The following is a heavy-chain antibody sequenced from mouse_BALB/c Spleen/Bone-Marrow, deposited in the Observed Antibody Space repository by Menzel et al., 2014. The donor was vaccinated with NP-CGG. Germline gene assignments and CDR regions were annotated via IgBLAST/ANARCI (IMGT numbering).Heavy chain of an antibody. CDR3: ATIYYDYDGYFDV. CDR2: ISYDGSN. V-gene: IGHV3-6*02. J-gene: IGHJ1*01. Sequence: EVKLVESGPGLVKPSQSLSLTCSVTGYSITSGYYWNWIRQFPGNNLEWMGYISYDGSNNYNPSLKNRISITRDTSKNQFFLKLKSVTTEDTATYYCATIYYDYDGYFDVWGAGTTVTVSS. CDR1: GYSITSGYY. D-gene: IGHD2-4*01.